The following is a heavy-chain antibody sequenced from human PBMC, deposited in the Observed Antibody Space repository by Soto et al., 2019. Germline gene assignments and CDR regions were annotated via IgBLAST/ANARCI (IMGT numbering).Heavy chain of an antibody. D-gene: IGHD3-3*01. CDR1: GFTFSSYS. CDR3: ARAQDDFWSGYSPEDYYMDV. Sequence: GGSLRLSCAASGFTFSSYSMNWVRQAPGKGLEWVSYISSSSSTIYYADSVKGRFTISRDNAKNSLYLQMNSLRAEDTAVYYCARAQDDFWSGYSPEDYYMDVWGKGTTVTVSS. J-gene: IGHJ6*03. CDR2: ISSSSSTI. V-gene: IGHV3-48*01.